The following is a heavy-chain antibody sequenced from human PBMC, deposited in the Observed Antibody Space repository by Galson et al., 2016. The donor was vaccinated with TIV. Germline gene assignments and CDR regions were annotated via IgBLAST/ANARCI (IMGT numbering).Heavy chain of an antibody. Sequence: SVKVSCKASGYTFITYDINWVRQAAGQGLEWMGWINPDSGNTGYVQKFQGRVTMTRNISASTVYMELSSLRSEDTAVYYCARSWSVVAPNWVDPWGQGTLVTVSS. V-gene: IGHV1-8*01. CDR3: ARSWSVVAPNWVDP. CDR1: GYTFITYD. D-gene: IGHD2-2*01. CDR2: INPDSGNT. J-gene: IGHJ5*02.